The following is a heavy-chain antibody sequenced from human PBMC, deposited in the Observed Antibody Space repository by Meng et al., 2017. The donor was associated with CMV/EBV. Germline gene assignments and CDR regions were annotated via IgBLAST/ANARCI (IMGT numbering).Heavy chain of an antibody. Sequence: QVQLPECGARLLKPSETLSLTCAVYGGSFSGYYWSWIRQPPGKGLEWIGEINHSGSTNYNPSLKSRVTISVDTSKNQFSLKLSSVTAADTAVYYCARESMVRGEDWGQGTLVTVSS. D-gene: IGHD3-10*01. CDR1: GGSFSGYY. CDR3: ARESMVRGED. CDR2: INHSGST. V-gene: IGHV4-34*01. J-gene: IGHJ4*02.